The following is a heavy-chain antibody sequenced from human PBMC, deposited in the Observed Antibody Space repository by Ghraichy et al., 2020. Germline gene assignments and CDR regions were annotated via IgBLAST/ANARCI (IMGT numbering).Heavy chain of an antibody. Sequence: GESLNISCAASGFTFSNAWMSWVRQAPGKGLEWVGRIKSKTDGGTTDYAAPVKGRFTISRDDSKNTLYLQMNSLKTEDTAVYYCTTVPFGGVIAIYWGQGTLVTVSS. J-gene: IGHJ4*02. CDR3: TTVPFGGVIAIY. V-gene: IGHV3-15*01. D-gene: IGHD3-16*02. CDR1: GFTFSNAW. CDR2: IKSKTDGGTT.